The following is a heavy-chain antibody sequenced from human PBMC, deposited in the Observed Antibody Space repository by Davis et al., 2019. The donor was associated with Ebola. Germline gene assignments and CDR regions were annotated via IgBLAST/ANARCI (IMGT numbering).Heavy chain of an antibody. Sequence: AASVKVSCKASGYTFTGYYMHWVRQAPGQGLEWMGIINPSGGSTSYAQKFQGRVTMTRDKSISTAYLQWSSLKASDTAMYYCARVPITIWGYFDYWGQGTLVTVSS. J-gene: IGHJ4*02. CDR1: GYTFTGYY. D-gene: IGHD3-9*01. CDR2: INPSGGST. V-gene: IGHV1-46*01. CDR3: ARVPITIWGYFDY.